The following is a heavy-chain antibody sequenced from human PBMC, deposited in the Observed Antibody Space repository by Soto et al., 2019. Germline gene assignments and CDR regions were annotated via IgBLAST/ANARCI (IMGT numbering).Heavy chain of an antibody. CDR1: GFSLSTSGMC. CDR2: IDWDDDK. Sequence: SGPTLVNPTQTLTLTCTFSGFSLSTSGMCVSWIRQPPGKALEWLARIDWDDDKYYSTSLKTRLTISKDTSKNQVGLTMTNMDPVDTATYYCARIRNNWNDPGPFDPWGQGTLVTVSS. V-gene: IGHV2-70*11. CDR3: ARIRNNWNDPGPFDP. D-gene: IGHD1-20*01. J-gene: IGHJ5*02.